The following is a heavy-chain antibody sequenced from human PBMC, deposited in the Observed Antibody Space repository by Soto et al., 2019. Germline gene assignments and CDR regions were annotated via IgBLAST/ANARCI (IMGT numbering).Heavy chain of an antibody. CDR3: ARQGNYPRNWFDP. D-gene: IGHD3-10*01. V-gene: IGHV3-66*04. Sequence: PGGSLRLSCAASGFTVSSSYISWVRQAPGKGPQWVSVINSGGSTYYADSVKGRFTVSRDNFRNTLYLQMNSLRAEDTALYYCARQGNYPRNWFDPWGQGTLVTVSS. CDR2: INSGGST. J-gene: IGHJ5*02. CDR1: GFTVSSSY.